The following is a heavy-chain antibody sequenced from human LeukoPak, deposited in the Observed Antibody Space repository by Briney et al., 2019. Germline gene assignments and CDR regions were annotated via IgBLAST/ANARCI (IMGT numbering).Heavy chain of an antibody. D-gene: IGHD6-13*01. CDR3: AKSPLIYSSSWYDY. Sequence: GGSLRLSCAASGFTFSSYAMSWVRQAPGKGLEWVSAISGSGGSTYYADSVKGRFTISRDNSKNTLYLQMNSLRAEDTAVYYCAKSPLIYSSSWYDYWGQGTLVTVSP. CDR1: GFTFSSYA. J-gene: IGHJ4*02. V-gene: IGHV3-23*01. CDR2: ISGSGGST.